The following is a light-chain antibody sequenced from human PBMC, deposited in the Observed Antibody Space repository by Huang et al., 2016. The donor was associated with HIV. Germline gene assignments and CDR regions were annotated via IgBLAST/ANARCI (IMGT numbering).Light chain of an antibody. V-gene: IGKV3D-15*01. CDR1: QGVRTN. CDR2: GAS. J-gene: IGKJ4*01. Sequence: VMTQSPASLSASPGARVTLSCRASQGVRTNLAWYQQQPGQAPTLLMFGASTRATGTPPRFSGSGSGTDFTLTITSPQSSDSAIYYCQQYNDWPPLTFGGGTKVEI. CDR3: QQYNDWPPLT.